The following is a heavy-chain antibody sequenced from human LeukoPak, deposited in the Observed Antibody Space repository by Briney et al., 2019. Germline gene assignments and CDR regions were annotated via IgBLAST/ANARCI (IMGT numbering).Heavy chain of an antibody. CDR2: IKPDESEK. CDR3: ARDLASSGWSPGY. D-gene: IGHD6-19*01. CDR1: GFTVSSYW. Sequence: GGSLRLSCAASGFTVSSYWMSWVRQAPGKGLEWVANIKPDESEKYYVDSVKGRFTISRDNAKNSLYLQMNSLRAEDTAVYYCARDLASSGWSPGYWGQGTLVTVSS. J-gene: IGHJ4*02. V-gene: IGHV3-7*04.